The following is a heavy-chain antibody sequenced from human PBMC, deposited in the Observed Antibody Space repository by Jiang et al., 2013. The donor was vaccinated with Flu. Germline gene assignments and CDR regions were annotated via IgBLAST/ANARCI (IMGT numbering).Heavy chain of an antibody. CDR3: ARDSPYCTGISCYFDS. CDR1: GGTFSSYA. Sequence: SGAEVKEPGSSVKVSCKASGGTFSSYAFSWVRQAPGQGPEWMGGIIPLFGSSTYAQKFQGRVTISADEDTTTVHMELRSLGSEDTALYYCARDSPYCTGISCYFDSWGQGTLVTVSS. J-gene: IGHJ4*02. CDR2: IIPLFGSS. V-gene: IGHV1-69*01. D-gene: IGHD2-8*02.